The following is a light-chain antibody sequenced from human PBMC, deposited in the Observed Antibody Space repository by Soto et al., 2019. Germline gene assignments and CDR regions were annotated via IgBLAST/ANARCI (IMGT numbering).Light chain of an antibody. J-gene: IGKJ2*01. CDR2: DAS. Sequence: EIVLTQSPGTLSLSPGERATLSCRASQSVSSSYLAWYQQKPGQAPRLLIYDASSRATGIPDRFSGSGSETDFTLTISRLEPEAFAVYYCQQYGRSRTFGQGTKLEIK. CDR1: QSVSSSY. CDR3: QQYGRSRT. V-gene: IGKV3-20*01.